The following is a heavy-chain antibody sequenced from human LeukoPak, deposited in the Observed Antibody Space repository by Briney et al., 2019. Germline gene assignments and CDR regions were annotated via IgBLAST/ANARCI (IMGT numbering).Heavy chain of an antibody. D-gene: IGHD3-10*01. V-gene: IGHV3-7*03. CDR2: INHDGSEK. J-gene: IGHJ6*02. Sequence: GGSLRLSCAASGFTFSNSWMNWFRQAPGRLEWVANINHDGSEKNYVDSVEGRFTTSRDNAKNSLYLQMNSLRAEDTALYYCAKDSRGSGSRYYGMDVWGQGTTVTVSS. CDR3: AKDSRGSGSRYYGMDV. CDR1: GFTFSNSW.